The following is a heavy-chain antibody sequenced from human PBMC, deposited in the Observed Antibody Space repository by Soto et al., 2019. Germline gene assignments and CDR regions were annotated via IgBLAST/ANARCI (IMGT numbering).Heavy chain of an antibody. CDR1: GFTFSRYA. CDR2: ISGSGGSP. V-gene: IGHV3-23*01. Sequence: GGSLRLSCAASGFTFSRYAMSWVRQATGKRLAWLSAISGSGGSPYYADSVKGRFTISRDNSMNTLDLQLNSLRAQDTAVYYGARTLSRSVTMIVVVITPFDYWGQGALVTVSA. D-gene: IGHD3-22*01. J-gene: IGHJ4*02. CDR3: ARTLSRSVTMIVVVITPFDY.